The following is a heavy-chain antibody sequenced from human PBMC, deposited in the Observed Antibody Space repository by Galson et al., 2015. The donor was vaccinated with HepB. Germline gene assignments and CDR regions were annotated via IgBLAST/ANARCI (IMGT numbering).Heavy chain of an antibody. Sequence: PPGKGLEWIGYIYYSGSTYYNPSLKSRVTISVDTSKNQFSLKLSSVTAADTAVYYCTRGILWFGELLYGGFDYWGQGTLVTVSS. D-gene: IGHD3-10*01. CDR3: TRGILWFGELLYGGFDY. CDR2: IYYSGST. J-gene: IGHJ4*02. V-gene: IGHV4-30-4*07.